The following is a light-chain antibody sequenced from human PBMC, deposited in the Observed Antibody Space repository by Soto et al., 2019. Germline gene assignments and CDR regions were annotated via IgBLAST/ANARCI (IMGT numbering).Light chain of an antibody. CDR1: QRIXNY. CDR3: QQSRHIKT. V-gene: IGKV1-39*01. CDR2: XAS. J-gene: IGKJ4*02. Sequence: QLTQSPSSISDSVQDRVTIPCQASQRIXNYLNWYQKKTGKANKLLIYXASSLQSGVPSRFSGSGSGKDFNITINMLQQEDAATYYCQQSRHIKTFGGGTKVDIK.